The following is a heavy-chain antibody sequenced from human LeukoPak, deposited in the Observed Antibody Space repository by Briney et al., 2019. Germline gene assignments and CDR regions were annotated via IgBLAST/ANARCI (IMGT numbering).Heavy chain of an antibody. D-gene: IGHD3-3*01. CDR1: GFPFHDFG. J-gene: IGHJ5*02. Sequence: GGSLRLSCAASGFPFHDFGMHWVRQAPGKGLEWVSLITWGGATHYADSVKGRFTVSRDNAKNSLYLQMNSLRAEDTAVYYCARATYYDFWSGYSWVNWFDPWGQGTLVTVSS. V-gene: IGHV3-43D*03. CDR3: ARATYYDFWSGYSWVNWFDP. CDR2: ITWGGAT.